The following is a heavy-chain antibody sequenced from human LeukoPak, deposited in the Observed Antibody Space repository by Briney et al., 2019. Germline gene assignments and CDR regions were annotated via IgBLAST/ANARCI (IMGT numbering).Heavy chain of an antibody. V-gene: IGHV4-34*01. D-gene: IGHD3-22*01. J-gene: IGHJ6*03. CDR2: INHSGST. CDR3: ARHPPRYYYRDYYYYMDV. Sequence: SETLSLTCAVYGGSFSGYYWSWIRQPPGKGLEWIGEINHSGSTNYNPSLKSRVTISVDTSKNQFSLKLSSVTAADTAVYYCARHPPRYYYRDYYYYMDVWGKGTTVTISS. CDR1: GGSFSGYY.